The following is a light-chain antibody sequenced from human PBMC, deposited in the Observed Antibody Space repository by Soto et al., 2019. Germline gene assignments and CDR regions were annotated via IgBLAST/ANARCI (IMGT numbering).Light chain of an antibody. Sequence: EIVLTQSPGTLSLSPGERATLSCRASQSVKNNYLAWYQHKPGQAPRFLMYDASSRATGIPDRFTGSGSGTDFTLTISILEPEDFAVYYCQQYGTTPLTFGGGTKVEIK. CDR3: QQYGTTPLT. CDR2: DAS. CDR1: QSVKNNY. J-gene: IGKJ4*01. V-gene: IGKV3-20*01.